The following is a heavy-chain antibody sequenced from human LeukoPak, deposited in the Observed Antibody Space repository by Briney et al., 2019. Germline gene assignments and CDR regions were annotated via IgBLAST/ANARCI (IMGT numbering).Heavy chain of an antibody. CDR2: IYYSGST. J-gene: IGHJ4*02. V-gene: IGHV4-30-4*01. CDR1: GGSISSGDYY. Sequence: SETLSLTCTVSGGSISSGDYYWSWIRQPPGKGLEWIGYIYYSGSTYYNPSLKSRVTISVDTSKNQFSLKLSSVTAADTAVYYCAREVRRRDPNNWDLVASVRYSDYWGQGTLVTVSS. CDR3: AREVRRRDPNNWDLVASVRYSDY. D-gene: IGHD1-20*01.